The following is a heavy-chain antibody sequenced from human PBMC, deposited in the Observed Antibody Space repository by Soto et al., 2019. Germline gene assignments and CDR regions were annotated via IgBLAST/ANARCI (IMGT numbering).Heavy chain of an antibody. Sequence: SQTLSLTCAVSGDSVSSNSAAWNWIRQSPSRGLEWLGRTYYRSKWYNDYAVSVKSRITINPDTSKYQFSLQLNSVTPEDTAVYYCARGTVVLNYYYYGMDVWGQGTTVTVSS. V-gene: IGHV6-1*01. CDR1: GDSVSSNSAA. J-gene: IGHJ6*02. D-gene: IGHD2-2*01. CDR3: ARGTVVLNYYYYGMDV. CDR2: TYYRSKWYN.